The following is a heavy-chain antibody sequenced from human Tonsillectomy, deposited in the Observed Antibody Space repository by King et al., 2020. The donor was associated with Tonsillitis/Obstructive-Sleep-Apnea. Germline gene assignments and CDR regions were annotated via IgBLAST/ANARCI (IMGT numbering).Heavy chain of an antibody. Sequence: LQLQESGPGLVKPPETLSLTCTVSGGSISSSSYYWGWIRQPPGEGLEWIGSIYYSGSTYYNPSLKSRVTISVDTSKNQFSLKLSSVTAADTAVYYCARQIVVVVTASRTYAFDYWGQGTLVTVSS. CDR2: IYYSGST. D-gene: IGHD2-21*02. J-gene: IGHJ4*02. CDR1: GGSISSSSYY. CDR3: ARQIVVVVTASRTYAFDY. V-gene: IGHV4-39*01.